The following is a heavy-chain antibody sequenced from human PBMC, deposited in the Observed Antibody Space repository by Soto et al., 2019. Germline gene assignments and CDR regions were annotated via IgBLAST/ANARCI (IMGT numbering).Heavy chain of an antibody. CDR2: IIPIFGTA. D-gene: IGHD3-3*01. CDR3: PRGPGITIFGVVIIPLGMDV. J-gene: IGHJ6*02. CDR1: GGTFSSYA. Sequence: QVQLVQSGAEVKKPGSSVKVSCKASGGTFSSYAISWVRQAPGQGLEWMGGIIPIFGTANYAQKFQGRVTITADESTSTAYMELSSLRSEDTAVYYCPRGPGITIFGVVIIPLGMDVWGQGTTVTVSS. V-gene: IGHV1-69*01.